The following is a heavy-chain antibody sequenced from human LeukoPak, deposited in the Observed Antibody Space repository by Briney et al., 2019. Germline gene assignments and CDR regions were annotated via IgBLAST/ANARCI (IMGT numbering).Heavy chain of an antibody. V-gene: IGHV1-69*01. CDR2: IIPIFGTA. Sequence: SVKVSCKASGGTFSSYAISWVRQAPGQGLEWMGGIIPIFGTANYAQKFQGRVTITADESTSTAYMELSSLRSEDTAVYYCAGTIAVAPPVAFDIWGLRTMVTVSS. CDR3: AGTIAVAPPVAFDI. J-gene: IGHJ3*02. D-gene: IGHD6-19*01. CDR1: GGTFSSYA.